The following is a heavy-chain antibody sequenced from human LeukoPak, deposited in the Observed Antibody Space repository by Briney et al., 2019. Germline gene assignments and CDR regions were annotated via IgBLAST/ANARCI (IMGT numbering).Heavy chain of an antibody. CDR1: GFTFDDYA. V-gene: IGHV3-9*01. CDR3: AKGKVVPATIYDY. D-gene: IGHD2-2*02. J-gene: IGHJ4*02. CDR2: ISWNSGSI. Sequence: GGSLRLSCAASGFTFDDYAMHWVRQAPGKGLEWVSGISWNSGSIGYADSVKGRFTISRDNAKNSLYLQMNSLRAEDTALYYCAKGKVVPATIYDYWGQGTLVTVSS.